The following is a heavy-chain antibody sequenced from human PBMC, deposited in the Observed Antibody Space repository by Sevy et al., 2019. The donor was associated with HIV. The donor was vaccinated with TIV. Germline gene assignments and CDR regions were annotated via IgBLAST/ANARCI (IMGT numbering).Heavy chain of an antibody. J-gene: IGHJ6*02. Sequence: SETLSLTCAVSGGSISSSNWWSWVRQPPGKGLEWIGEIYHSGSTNYNPSLKSRVTISVDKSKNQFSLKLSSVTAADTAVYYCVRVTPSIVVVPAAMQDYYYYGMDVWGQGTTVTVSS. V-gene: IGHV4-4*02. D-gene: IGHD2-2*01. CDR2: IYHSGST. CDR1: GGSISSSNW. CDR3: VRVTPSIVVVPAAMQDYYYYGMDV.